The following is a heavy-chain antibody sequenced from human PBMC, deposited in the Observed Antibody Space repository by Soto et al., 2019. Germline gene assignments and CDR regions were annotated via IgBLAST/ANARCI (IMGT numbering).Heavy chain of an antibody. CDR1: GFSLNTAAVG. J-gene: IGHJ4*02. Sequence: SGPTLVNPTQTLTLTCTFSGFSLNTAAVGVGWIRLPPGKALEWLALIYWDDDKRYSPALKSRLTITKDTSKNQVVLIMTTMDPVDTAKYYCVYRGESIRSGIYYFDSWGQGALVTVSS. V-gene: IGHV2-5*02. CDR2: IYWDDDK. CDR3: VYRGESIRSGIYYFDS. D-gene: IGHD1-26*01.